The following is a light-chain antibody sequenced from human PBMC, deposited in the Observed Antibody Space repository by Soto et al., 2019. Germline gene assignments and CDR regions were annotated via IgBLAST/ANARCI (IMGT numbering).Light chain of an antibody. V-gene: IGKV3-20*01. CDR1: QSVSSSY. J-gene: IGKJ2*01. CDR3: QQYGSSPFMYT. Sequence: EIVLTLSPGTLSLSPGERATLSCRASQSVSSSYLAWYQQKPGQAPRLLIYGASSRATGIPDRFSGSGSGTDFTLTISRLEPEDFAVYYCQQYGSSPFMYTFGQGTKLEIK. CDR2: GAS.